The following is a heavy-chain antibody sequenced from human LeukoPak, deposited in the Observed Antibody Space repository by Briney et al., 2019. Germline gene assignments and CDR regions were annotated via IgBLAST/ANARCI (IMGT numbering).Heavy chain of an antibody. J-gene: IGHJ4*02. D-gene: IGHD2-15*01. CDR2: IYPGDSDT. Sequence: AGESLKISCKGSGYSFSTYWIGWVRQMPGKGLEWMGIIYPGDSDTRYSPSFQGQVAISADKSISTAYLQWSSLKASDTAMYYRARARYCSGGSCYAEYWGQGTLATVSS. CDR1: GYSFSTYW. V-gene: IGHV5-51*01. CDR3: ARARYCSGGSCYAEY.